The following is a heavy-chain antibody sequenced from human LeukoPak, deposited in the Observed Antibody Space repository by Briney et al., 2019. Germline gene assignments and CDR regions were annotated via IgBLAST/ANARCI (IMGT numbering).Heavy chain of an antibody. CDR2: IRYDGSDK. V-gene: IGHV3-30*02. D-gene: IGHD1-26*01. Sequence: PGGSLRLSCVVSGFNFDNFAMHWVRQPLGKGLEWVAFIRYDGSDKHYADSVRGRITISRDNSKNTLYLQMNSLRAEDTAVYYCAKDERELPTHYYYYYDMDVWGKGTTVTVSS. J-gene: IGHJ6*03. CDR3: AKDERELPTHYYYYYDMDV. CDR1: GFNFDNFA.